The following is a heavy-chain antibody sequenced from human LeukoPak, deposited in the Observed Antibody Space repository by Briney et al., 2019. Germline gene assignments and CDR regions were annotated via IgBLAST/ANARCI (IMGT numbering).Heavy chain of an antibody. CDR3: AKNSYITSWSNFDY. V-gene: IGHV3-11*01. CDR2: ISSGSTI. D-gene: IGHD6-13*01. Sequence: GGSLRLSCAASGFTFSDYYMSWIRQAPGKGLEWVSYISSGSTIYYADSVKGRFTISRDNAKNSLYLQMNSLRAEDTAVYFCAKNSYITSWSNFDYWGQGTLVTISS. J-gene: IGHJ4*02. CDR1: GFTFSDYY.